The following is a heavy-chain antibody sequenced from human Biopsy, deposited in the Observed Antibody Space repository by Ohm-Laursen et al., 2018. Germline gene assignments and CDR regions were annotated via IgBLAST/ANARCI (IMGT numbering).Heavy chain of an antibody. CDR1: GFTFSSHA. D-gene: IGHD1/OR15-1a*01. Sequence: SLRLSYTAFGFTFSSHAMSWVRQAPGKGLEWVSFISSGSSPIYYADSVKGRFTISRDDAKNSLYLQMNSLRAEDTAVYYCARGRTGGWGQGTLVTVSS. CDR3: ARGRTGG. J-gene: IGHJ4*02. CDR2: ISSGSSPI. V-gene: IGHV3-48*01.